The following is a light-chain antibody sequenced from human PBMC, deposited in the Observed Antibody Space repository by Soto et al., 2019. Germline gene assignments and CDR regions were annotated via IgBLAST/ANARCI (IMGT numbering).Light chain of an antibody. Sequence: QAVVTQPPSASGTPGQRVTISCSGSSSNIGSRTVNWYQQLPGTSPKLLIYTDSRRPSGVPDRFSGSRSGTSASLAISGLQSEDEADYYCSSYTTSTTQVFGGGTKVTVL. J-gene: IGLJ2*01. V-gene: IGLV1-44*01. CDR2: TDS. CDR1: SSNIGSRT. CDR3: SSYTTSTTQV.